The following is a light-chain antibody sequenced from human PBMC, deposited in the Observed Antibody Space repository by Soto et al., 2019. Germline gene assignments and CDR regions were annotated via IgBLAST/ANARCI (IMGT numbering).Light chain of an antibody. CDR1: QNTANW. V-gene: IGKV1-5*01. CDR3: QQYNAYPWT. J-gene: IGKJ1*01. Sequence: DIRMTQSPSTLSASVGDRVTITCRASQNTANWLAWYQQKPGKAPQLLIYDASNLKSGVPSRFSGSGYGTEFTLTIDTLRPDDFGTYYCQQYNAYPWTFGQGTKV. CDR2: DAS.